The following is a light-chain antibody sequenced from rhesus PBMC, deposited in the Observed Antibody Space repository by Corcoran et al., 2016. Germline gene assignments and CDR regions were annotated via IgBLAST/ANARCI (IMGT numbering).Light chain of an antibody. CDR3: QQSSNLWT. Sequence: ETVVTQSPATLSLSPGERATLSCRASQSVGSYLAWYQQKPGQAPRLLIYGASSRATCIPDRFSGSGSGTDFTLTISSLEPEDVGVYYCQQSSNLWTFGQGTKVEIK. V-gene: IGKV3-24*04. CDR2: GAS. CDR1: QSVGSY. J-gene: IGKJ1*01.